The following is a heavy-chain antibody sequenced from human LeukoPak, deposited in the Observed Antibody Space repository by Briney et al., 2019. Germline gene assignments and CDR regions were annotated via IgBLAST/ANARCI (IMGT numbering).Heavy chain of an antibody. V-gene: IGHV3-23*01. CDR3: AKDEMATEFFDY. D-gene: IGHD5-24*01. J-gene: IGHJ4*02. CDR1: GFIFSSHG. CDR2: VTSRSAT. Sequence: GGSLRLSCVASGFIFSSHGMSWVRQAPGKGLEWVSTVTSRSATHYTDSVKGRFITSRDSSKNTLYLQMNSLRAEDTAVYYCAKDEMATEFFDYWGQGTLVTVSS.